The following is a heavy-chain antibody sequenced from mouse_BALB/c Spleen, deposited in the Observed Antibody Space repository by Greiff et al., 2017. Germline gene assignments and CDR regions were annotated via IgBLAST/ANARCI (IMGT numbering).Heavy chain of an antibody. J-gene: IGHJ4*01. D-gene: IGHD2-3*01. CDR2: INPGSGGT. Sequence: EVQLKQSGAELVKPGASVKLSCTASGFNIKDTYMHWVKQRPEQGLEWIGVINPGSGGTNYNEKFKGKATLTADKSSSTAYMQLSSLTSDDSAVYFCARWYDGYYGAMDYWGQGTSVTVSS. V-gene: IGHV14-3*02. CDR3: ARWYDGYYGAMDY. CDR1: GFNIKDTY.